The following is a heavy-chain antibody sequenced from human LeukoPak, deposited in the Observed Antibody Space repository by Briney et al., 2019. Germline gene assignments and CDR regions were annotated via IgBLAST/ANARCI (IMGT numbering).Heavy chain of an antibody. V-gene: IGHV3-7*01. D-gene: IGHD2-15*01. CDR2: IKQDGSEK. J-gene: IGHJ1*01. Sequence: EGSLRLSCAASGFTFSSYWMSWVRQAPGKGLEWVANIKQDGSEKYYVDSVKGRFTISRDNAKNSLYLQMNSLRAEDTAVYYCARTPRYCSGGTCYVVYFQHWGQGTLVTVSS. CDR3: ARTPRYCSGGTCYVVYFQH. CDR1: GFTFSSYW.